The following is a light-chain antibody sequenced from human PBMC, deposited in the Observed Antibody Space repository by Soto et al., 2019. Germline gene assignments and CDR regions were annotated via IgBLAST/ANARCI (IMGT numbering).Light chain of an antibody. V-gene: IGKV1-39*01. CDR1: QSISSY. J-gene: IGKJ4*01. CDR2: AAS. Sequence: DIQMTQSPSSLSASVGYRVTIPCRASQSISSYLNWYQQKPGKAPKLLIYAASSLQSGVPSRFSGSGSGTDFTLTISSLQPEDFATYYCQESYSTPLTFGGGTKVDIK. CDR3: QESYSTPLT.